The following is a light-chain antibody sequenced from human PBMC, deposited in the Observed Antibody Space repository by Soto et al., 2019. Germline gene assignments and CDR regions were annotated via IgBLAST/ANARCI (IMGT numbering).Light chain of an antibody. V-gene: IGKV1-12*01. J-gene: IGKJ5*01. Sequence: DVQITQSPSSVSASIGDTVTITCRASQGISNWLAWYQQKPGKAPNLLVYDSSNLQSGVPSRFSGSGSGTDFSLTISSLQPEDFATYYCQQTDHFPHTFGQGTRLEI. CDR3: QQTDHFPHT. CDR1: QGISNW. CDR2: DSS.